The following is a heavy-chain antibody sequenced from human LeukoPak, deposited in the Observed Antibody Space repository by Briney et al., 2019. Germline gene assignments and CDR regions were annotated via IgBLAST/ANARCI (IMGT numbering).Heavy chain of an antibody. Sequence: PSETLSLTCTVSGGSISSGSYYWSWIRQPAGKGLEWIGRMYTSGSTNYNPSLKSRVTISVDTSKNQFSLKLSSVTAADTAVYYCARVRNSSSWGRYYYYYMDVWGKGTTVTVSS. J-gene: IGHJ6*03. CDR2: MYTSGST. CDR1: GGSISSGSYY. D-gene: IGHD6-13*01. V-gene: IGHV4-61*02. CDR3: ARVRNSSSWGRYYYYYMDV.